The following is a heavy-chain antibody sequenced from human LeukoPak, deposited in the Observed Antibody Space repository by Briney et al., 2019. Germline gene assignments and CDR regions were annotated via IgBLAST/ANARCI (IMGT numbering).Heavy chain of an antibody. CDR2: INPSGGST. CDR3: ARSHQHDSSGYYYASLLGY. V-gene: IGHV1-46*01. Sequence: ASVKVSCKASGGTFSSYAISWVRQAPGQGLEWMGIINPSGGSTSYAQKFQGRVTMTRDTSTSTVYMELSSLRSEDTAVYYCARSHQHDSSGYYYASLLGYWGQGTLVTVSS. D-gene: IGHD3-22*01. J-gene: IGHJ4*02. CDR1: GGTFSSYA.